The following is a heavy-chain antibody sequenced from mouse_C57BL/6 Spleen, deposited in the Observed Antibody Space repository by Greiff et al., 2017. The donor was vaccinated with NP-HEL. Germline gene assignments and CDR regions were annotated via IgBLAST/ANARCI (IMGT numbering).Heavy chain of an antibody. CDR2: IDPSDSYT. D-gene: IGHD1-1*01. Sequence: QVQLQQPGAELVKPGASVKLSCKASGYTFTSYWMHWVKQRPGHGLEWIGEIDPSDSYTNYNQTFKGKSTLTVEKSSSTSYMQLSSLTSEDSAVYYCARKYGGSGHWYFDVWGTGTTVTVSS. CDR3: ARKYGGSGHWYFDV. CDR1: GYTFTSYW. V-gene: IGHV1-69*01. J-gene: IGHJ1*03.